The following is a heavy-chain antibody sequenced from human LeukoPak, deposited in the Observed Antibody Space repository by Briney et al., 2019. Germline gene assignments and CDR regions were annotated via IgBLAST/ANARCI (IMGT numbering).Heavy chain of an antibody. Sequence: SETLSLTCTVSGDSISGKHWSWIRRPAGRGLEWLGRISSTGTTDYSPSLKGRATMSLDTSKNQFSLSLTSVTAADTAVYYCARLDTLVPRAVEWFDPWGQGTLVIVSS. J-gene: IGHJ5*02. V-gene: IGHV4-4*07. CDR3: ARLDTLVPRAVEWFDP. CDR2: ISSTGTT. CDR1: GDSISGKH. D-gene: IGHD3-9*01.